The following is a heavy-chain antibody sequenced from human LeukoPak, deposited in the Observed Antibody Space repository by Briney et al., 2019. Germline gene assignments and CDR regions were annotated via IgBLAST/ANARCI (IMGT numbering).Heavy chain of an antibody. J-gene: IGHJ4*02. V-gene: IGHV1-46*01. CDR1: GYTFTSYY. D-gene: IGHD6-19*01. CDR3: ARDRETYSSGSSLDY. Sequence: ASVKVSCKASGYTFTSYYMHWVRQAPGQGLEYMGVINPSGGTTRYAQKFQGRVTMTRDTFTSTVYMELSSLRSEDTAVYYCARDRETYSSGSSLDYWGLGTLVTVSS. CDR2: INPSGGTT.